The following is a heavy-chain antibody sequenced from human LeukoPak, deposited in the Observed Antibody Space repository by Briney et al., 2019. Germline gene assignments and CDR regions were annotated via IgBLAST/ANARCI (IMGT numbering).Heavy chain of an antibody. Sequence: ASVKVSCKASGYTFTGYYMHWVRQAPGQGLEWMGWINPNSGGTNYAQKLQGRVTMTRDTSISTAYMELSRLRSDDTAVYYCARGRDYYGSGSYLRYNWFDPWGQGTLVTVSS. CDR1: GYTFTGYY. CDR2: INPNSGGT. D-gene: IGHD3-10*01. CDR3: ARGRDYYGSGSYLRYNWFDP. V-gene: IGHV1-2*02. J-gene: IGHJ5*02.